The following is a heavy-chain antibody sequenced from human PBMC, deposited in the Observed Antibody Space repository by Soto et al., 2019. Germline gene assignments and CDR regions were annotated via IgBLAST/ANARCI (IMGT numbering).Heavy chain of an antibody. V-gene: IGHV2-70*04. J-gene: IGHJ4*02. Sequence: SGPTLVNPRQTLTLTCTFSGFSLTTSGVRVSWIRQPPGRALEWLARIDWDDDKFYSASLETRLTISRDTSKNQVVLTMTNMDPVDXATFYCARSADYGNFFDYWGQGALVTVSS. D-gene: IGHD4-17*01. CDR1: GFSLTTSGVR. CDR2: IDWDDDK. CDR3: ARSADYGNFFDY.